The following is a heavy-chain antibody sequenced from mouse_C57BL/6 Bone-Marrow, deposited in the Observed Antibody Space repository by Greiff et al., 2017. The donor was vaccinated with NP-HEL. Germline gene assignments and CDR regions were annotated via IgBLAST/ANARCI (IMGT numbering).Heavy chain of an antibody. CDR3: ARVDYYYAYFDY. Sequence: EVNVVESGGGLVKPGGSLKLSCAASGFTFSSYAMSWVRQTPEKRLEWVATISDGGSYTYYPDNVKGRFTISRDNAKNNLYLQMSHLKSEDTAMYYCARVDYYYAYFDYWGQGTTLTVSS. D-gene: IGHD1-1*01. CDR1: GFTFSSYA. J-gene: IGHJ2*01. V-gene: IGHV5-4*03. CDR2: ISDGGSYT.